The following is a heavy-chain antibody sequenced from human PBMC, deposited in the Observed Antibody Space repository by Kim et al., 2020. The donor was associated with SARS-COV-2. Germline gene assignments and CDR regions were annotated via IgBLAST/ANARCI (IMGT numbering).Heavy chain of an antibody. CDR3: ARYTMVTGGDY. CDR1: GFTFSRYW. V-gene: IGHV3-74*01. Sequence: GGSLRLSCAASGFTFSRYWMHWVRQAPGKGLVWVARIKDDGTYTSYADSARGRFTISRDNAKNTLSLQMNSLTVEDTALYYCARYTMVTGGDYWGQGTLVTVSS. CDR2: IKDDGTYT. D-gene: IGHD2-15*01. J-gene: IGHJ4*02.